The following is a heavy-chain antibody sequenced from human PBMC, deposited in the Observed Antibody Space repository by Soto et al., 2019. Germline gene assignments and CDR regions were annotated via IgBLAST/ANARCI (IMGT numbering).Heavy chain of an antibody. CDR3: ARDPSSGGYCPGPCFDY. J-gene: IGHJ4*02. V-gene: IGHV4-30-4*01. D-gene: IGHD2-21*01. CDR1: GGSISSSDYY. CDR2: ISYSGYT. Sequence: SEALSLTCSVSGGSISSSDYYWIWVRQPPWKGLESIVYISYSGYTYYNPSLKSRVTMSIDTSKNQFSLDLSSVTAADTAVYYCARDPSSGGYCPGPCFDYWGQGILVTVSS.